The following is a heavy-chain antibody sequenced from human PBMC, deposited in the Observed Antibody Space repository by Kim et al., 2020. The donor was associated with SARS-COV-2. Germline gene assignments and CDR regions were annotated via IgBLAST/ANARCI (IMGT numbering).Heavy chain of an antibody. CDR1: GFTVSSYY. CDR3: ATNLAAAGVV. Sequence: GGSLRLFCAASGFTVSSYYMSWLRQAPGKGLEWLSVIYSGDKTYYVESVKGRLTISRDNSKNTLYLQMSSLRVEDTAVYYCATNLAAAGVVWGEGTLVTV. V-gene: IGHV3-66*01. CDR2: IYSGDKT. D-gene: IGHD6-13*01. J-gene: IGHJ4*02.